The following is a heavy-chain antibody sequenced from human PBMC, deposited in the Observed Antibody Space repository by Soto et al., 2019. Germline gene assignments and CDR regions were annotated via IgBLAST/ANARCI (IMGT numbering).Heavy chain of an antibody. CDR2: INHSGST. CDR3: ARRGPVLRFLEWLLTWFDP. J-gene: IGHJ5*02. Sequence: SETLSLTCAVYGGSFSGYYWSWIRQPPGKGLEWIGEINHSGSTNYNPSLKSRVTISVDTSKNQFSLKLSSVTAADTAVYYCARRGPVLRFLEWLLTWFDPWGQGTLVTVSS. D-gene: IGHD3-3*01. CDR1: GGSFSGYY. V-gene: IGHV4-34*01.